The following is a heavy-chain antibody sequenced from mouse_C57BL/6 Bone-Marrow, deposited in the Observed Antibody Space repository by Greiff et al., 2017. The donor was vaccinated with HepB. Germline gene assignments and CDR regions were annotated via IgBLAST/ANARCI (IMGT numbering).Heavy chain of an antibody. V-gene: IGHV2-9-1*01. D-gene: IGHD2-5*01. CDR2: IWTGGGT. Sequence: VMLVESGPGLVAPSQSLSITCTVSGFSFTGYAISWVRQPPGKGLEWLGVIWTGGGTNYNSALKSRLSISKDNSKSQVFLKMNSLQTDDTARYYCARSPDHYSKGYYAMDYWGQGTAVTVSS. CDR3: ARSPDHYSKGYYAMDY. J-gene: IGHJ4*01. CDR1: GFSFTGYA.